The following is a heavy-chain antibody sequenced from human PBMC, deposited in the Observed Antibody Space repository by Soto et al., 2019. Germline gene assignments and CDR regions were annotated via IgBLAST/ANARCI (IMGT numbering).Heavy chain of an antibody. D-gene: IGHD2-2*01. CDR2: ISGSGGST. V-gene: IGHV3-23*01. Sequence: GGSLRLSCAASGFTFSSYAMSWVRQAPGKGLEWVSAISGSGGSTYYADSVKGRFTISRDNSKNTLYLQMNSLRAEDTAVYYCARGVPAAIPSFYYYYGMDVWGQGTTVTVS. CDR1: GFTFSSYA. CDR3: ARGVPAAIPSFYYYYGMDV. J-gene: IGHJ6*02.